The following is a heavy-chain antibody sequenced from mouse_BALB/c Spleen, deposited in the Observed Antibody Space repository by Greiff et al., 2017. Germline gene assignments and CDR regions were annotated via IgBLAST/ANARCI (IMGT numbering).Heavy chain of an antibody. D-gene: IGHD2-4*01. CDR2: ISSGGST. CDR3: ARGLGITDWVAY. J-gene: IGHJ3*01. CDR1: GFTFSSYA. V-gene: IGHV5-6-5*01. Sequence: EVQLVESGGGLVKPGGSLKLSCAASGFTFSSYAMSWVRQTPEKRLEWVASISSGGSTYYPDSVKGRFTISRDNARNILYLQMSSLRSEDTAMYYCARGLGITDWVAYWGQGTLVTVSA.